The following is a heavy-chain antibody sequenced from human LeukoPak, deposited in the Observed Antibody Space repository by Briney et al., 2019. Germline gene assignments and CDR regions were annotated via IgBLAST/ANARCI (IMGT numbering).Heavy chain of an antibody. Sequence: ASVKVSCKASRYTFTSYGISWVRQAPGQGLEWMGWISAYNGNTNYAQKHQGRDTMTTDPSTSTAYMELRSLRSDDTAVYYCARPYYDSWSGYYYFDYWGQGTLVTVSS. J-gene: IGHJ4*02. V-gene: IGHV1-18*01. CDR3: ARPYYDSWSGYYYFDY. D-gene: IGHD3-3*01. CDR2: ISAYNGNT. CDR1: RYTFTSYG.